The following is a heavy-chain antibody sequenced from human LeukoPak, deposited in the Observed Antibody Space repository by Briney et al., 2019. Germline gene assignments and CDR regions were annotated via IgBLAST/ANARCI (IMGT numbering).Heavy chain of an antibody. CDR2: MNPNSANT. CDR3: ARGRGIRYFDWLLNY. CDR1: GYTFTSYD. D-gene: IGHD3-9*01. Sequence: GASAKVSCKASGYTFTSYDINWLRQATGQGLAGMGWMNPNSANTGYAQKFQGRVNMTRNTSISTAYMELSSLRSEDTAVYYCARGRGIRYFDWLLNYWGQGTLVTVSS. J-gene: IGHJ4*02. V-gene: IGHV1-8*01.